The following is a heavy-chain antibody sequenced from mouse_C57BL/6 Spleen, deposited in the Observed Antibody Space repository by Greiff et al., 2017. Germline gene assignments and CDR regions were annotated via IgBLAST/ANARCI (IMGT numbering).Heavy chain of an antibody. CDR2: IYPGNSDT. CDR3: TREYDYDPWFAY. D-gene: IGHD2-4*01. CDR1: GYTFTSYW. Sequence: VQLQQSGTVLARPGASVKMSCKTSGYTFTSYWMHWVKQRPGQGLEWIGAIYPGNSDTSYNQKFKGKAKLTAVTSASTAYMELSSLTNEDSAVYYCTREYDYDPWFAYWGQGTLVTVSA. J-gene: IGHJ3*01. V-gene: IGHV1-5*01.